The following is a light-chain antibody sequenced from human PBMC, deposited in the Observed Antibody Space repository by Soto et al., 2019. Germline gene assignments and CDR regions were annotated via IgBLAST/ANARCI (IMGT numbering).Light chain of an antibody. CDR1: QSISTT. V-gene: IGKV3-15*01. J-gene: IGKJ2*01. Sequence: EIVMTQSAATLSVSPGERATLSCRASQSISTTLAWYQQKPGLPPRLLIYGASTRATDIPARFSGSGSGTEFTLTISSLQSEDFAVYYCQQYNNWPRTFGQGTKV. CDR2: GAS. CDR3: QQYNNWPRT.